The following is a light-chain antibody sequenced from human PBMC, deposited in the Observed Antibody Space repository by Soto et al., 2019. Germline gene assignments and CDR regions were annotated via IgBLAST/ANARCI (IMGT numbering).Light chain of an antibody. CDR1: QSISSY. V-gene: IGKV1-39*01. CDR3: QQSYSGPLT. CDR2: AAS. Sequence: DIQMTQSPSSLSASVGDGVTITCRASQSISSYLTWYQQQPGKAPKLLIYAASSLQSGVPSRFSGIGSGTDFTLSISSLQPEDFATYYCQQSYSGPLTFGGGTKVDNK. J-gene: IGKJ4*01.